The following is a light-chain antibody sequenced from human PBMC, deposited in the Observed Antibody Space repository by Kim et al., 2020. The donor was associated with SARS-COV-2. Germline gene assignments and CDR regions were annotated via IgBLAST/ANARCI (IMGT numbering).Light chain of an antibody. Sequence: RATINCKSSQSVLYSSNNKGYLAWYQQKPGQPPKLLIYWASTRESGVPDRFSGSGSGTDFTLTISSLQAEDVAVYYCQQYYSTPYTFGQGTKLEI. CDR3: QQYYSTPYT. CDR2: WAS. CDR1: QSVLYSSNNKGY. J-gene: IGKJ2*01. V-gene: IGKV4-1*01.